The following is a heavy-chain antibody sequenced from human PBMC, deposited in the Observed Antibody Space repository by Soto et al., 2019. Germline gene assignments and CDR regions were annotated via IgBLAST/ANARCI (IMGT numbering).Heavy chain of an antibody. D-gene: IGHD3-10*01. V-gene: IGHV1-18*01. Sequence: QVQLVQSGAEVKKPGASVKVSCKASGYTFISYGISWVRQAPGQGLEWMGWISAYNGNTNYAQKLQGRVTMTTDTSTSTAYMELRSLSSDDTAVYYCARDFRAVIYYGSGSSIDYWGQGTLVTVPS. CDR1: GYTFISYG. J-gene: IGHJ4*02. CDR2: ISAYNGNT. CDR3: ARDFRAVIYYGSGSSIDY.